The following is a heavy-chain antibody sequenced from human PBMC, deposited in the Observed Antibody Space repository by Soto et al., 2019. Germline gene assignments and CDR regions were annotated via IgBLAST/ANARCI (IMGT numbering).Heavy chain of an antibody. V-gene: IGHV3-15*07. Sequence: GGSLRLSCAASGLTFSNAWMNWVRQAPGKGLEWVGRIKSKTDGGTTDYAAPVKGRFTISRDDSKNTLYLQMNSLKTEDTAVYFCTTYNSGSPLPFDYWGRGTLVTVSS. J-gene: IGHJ4*02. CDR3: TTYNSGSPLPFDY. CDR2: IKSKTDGGTT. CDR1: GLTFSNAW. D-gene: IGHD1-26*01.